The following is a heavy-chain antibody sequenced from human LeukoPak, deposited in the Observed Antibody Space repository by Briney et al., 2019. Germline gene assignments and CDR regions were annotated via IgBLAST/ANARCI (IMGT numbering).Heavy chain of an antibody. D-gene: IGHD2-15*01. CDR2: IIPSFGTA. CDR1: GGTFTNYA. CDR3: AKGGYCSGRTCYIRGFDP. J-gene: IGHJ5*02. V-gene: IGHV1-69*13. Sequence: GASVKVSCKASGGTFTNYAVSWMRQAPGQGPGWMGGIIPSFGTANYAQKFDGRVNITADESTNIAYMELRSLRSEDAAVYYCAKGGYCSGRTCYIRGFDPWGQGTLVTVSS.